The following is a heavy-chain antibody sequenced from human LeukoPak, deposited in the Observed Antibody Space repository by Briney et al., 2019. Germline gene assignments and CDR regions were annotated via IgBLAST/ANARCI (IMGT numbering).Heavy chain of an antibody. CDR1: GFTFSGHF. Sequence: GSLILSCSASGFTFSGHFMHWVRQAPGKGLEYVSSISINGDKTYYAESVKGRFTISRDNSKNTLYLQLSSLRVEDTVVYYCIKDRIGTWSFDHWGQGTLLTVSS. J-gene: IGHJ4*02. V-gene: IGHV3-64D*06. CDR3: IKDRIGTWSFDH. CDR2: ISINGDKT. D-gene: IGHD1-26*01.